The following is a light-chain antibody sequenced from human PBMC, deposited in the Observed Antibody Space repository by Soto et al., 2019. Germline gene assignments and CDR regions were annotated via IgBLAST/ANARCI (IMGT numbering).Light chain of an antibody. Sequence: LTTTVRDRVTITCRASQSISGSIHWYQQKPGKAPKLLIYGASNLQREVHSRFSGRGSGNDYTLTISFLQHEESATYYGQQCCQTCSFGLRTLVE. CDR1: QSISGS. CDR3: QQCCQTCS. CDR2: GAS. J-gene: IGKJ5*01. V-gene: IGKV1-39*01.